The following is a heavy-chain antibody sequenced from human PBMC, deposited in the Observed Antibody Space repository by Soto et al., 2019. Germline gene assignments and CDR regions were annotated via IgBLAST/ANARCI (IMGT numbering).Heavy chain of an antibody. D-gene: IGHD2-21*02. V-gene: IGHV3-23*01. CDR3: ASLGVGDWANYYYHYGMDV. J-gene: IGHJ6*02. CDR2: VTANGGST. CDR1: GFTFSVYA. Sequence: EVQLLESGGGFVQPGGSLRLSCAATGFTFSVYAMTWVRQAPGKGLEWVSAVTANGGSTYSADSVKGRFTLSRDNSKNTLFLQMNSLRAEDTAVYYCASLGVGDWANYYYHYGMDVWGQGTTVTVSS.